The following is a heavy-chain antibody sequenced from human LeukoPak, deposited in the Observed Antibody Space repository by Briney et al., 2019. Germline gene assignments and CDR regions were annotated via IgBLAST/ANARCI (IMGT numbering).Heavy chain of an antibody. CDR1: GGTFSSYA. J-gene: IGHJ4*02. D-gene: IGHD1-26*01. CDR3: ARVPWELLYYFDY. Sequence: SVKVSCKASGGTFSSYAISWVRQAPGQGLEWMGGIIPIFGTANYAQKFQGRVTITTDESTSTAYMELSSLRSEDTAVYYCARVPWELLYYFDYWGQGTLVTVSS. V-gene: IGHV1-69*05. CDR2: IIPIFGTA.